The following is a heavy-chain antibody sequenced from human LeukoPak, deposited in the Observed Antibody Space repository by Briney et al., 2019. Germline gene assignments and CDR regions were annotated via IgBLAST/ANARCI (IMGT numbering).Heavy chain of an antibody. Sequence: PGGSLRLSCAASGFTFSSYAMSWVRQAPGKGLEWVSAISGSGGSTYYADSVKGRFTISRDNSKNTLYLQMNSLRAEDTAVYYCASPFRGGFTNNWFDPWGQGTLVTVSS. D-gene: IGHD3-3*01. CDR2: ISGSGGST. CDR1: GFTFSSYA. CDR3: ASPFRGGFTNNWFDP. J-gene: IGHJ5*02. V-gene: IGHV3-23*01.